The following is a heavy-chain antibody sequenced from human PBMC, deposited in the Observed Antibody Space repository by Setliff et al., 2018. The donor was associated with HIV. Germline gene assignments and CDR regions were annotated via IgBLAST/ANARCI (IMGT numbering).Heavy chain of an antibody. CDR3: ARGGGYDRSGYYPFDY. D-gene: IGHD3-22*01. CDR2: INHSGST. Sequence: SETLSLTCAVYGGSLSGYHWSWIRQSPEKGLEWIGEINHSGSTNYNPSLKSRVTMSVDTSKNQFSLKLSSVTAADTTVYYRARGGGYDRSGYYPFDYWGQGTLVTVSS. CDR1: GGSLSGYH. V-gene: IGHV4-34*01. J-gene: IGHJ4*02.